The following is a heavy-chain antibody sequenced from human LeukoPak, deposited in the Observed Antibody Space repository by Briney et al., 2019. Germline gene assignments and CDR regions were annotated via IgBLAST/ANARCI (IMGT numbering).Heavy chain of an antibody. V-gene: IGHV3-21*01. J-gene: IGHJ5*02. CDR3: ARDNLIAAAGTGFDP. Sequence: GGSLRLSCAASGFTFSSYSINWVRQAPGKGLEWVSSISSSSDYIYYADSVKGRFTISRDNAKKSLYLQMNSLRAEDTAVYSCARDNLIAAAGTGFDPWGQGTLVTVSS. CDR1: GFTFSSYS. D-gene: IGHD6-13*01. CDR2: ISSSSDYI.